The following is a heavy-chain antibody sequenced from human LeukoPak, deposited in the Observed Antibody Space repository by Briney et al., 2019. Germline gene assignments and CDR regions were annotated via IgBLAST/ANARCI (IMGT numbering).Heavy chain of an antibody. CDR1: GYSFTTYW. CDR3: ARPSSSWDHFDY. D-gene: IGHD6-13*01. Sequence: GAALKIPCKASGYSFTTYWIGWVRQLQAKGLGWMGIIYPGDSDTRYSPSFQGQVTISADKSISTAYLQWSSLKASDTAMYYCARPSSSWDHFDYWGRGTLVTVSS. CDR2: IYPGDSDT. J-gene: IGHJ4*02. V-gene: IGHV5-51*01.